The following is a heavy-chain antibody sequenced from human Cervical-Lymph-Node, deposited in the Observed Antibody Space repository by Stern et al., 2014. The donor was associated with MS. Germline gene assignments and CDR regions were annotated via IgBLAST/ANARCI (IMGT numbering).Heavy chain of an antibody. V-gene: IGHV3-9*01. D-gene: IGHD6-19*01. J-gene: IGHJ3*02. CDR2: ITWNSGKI. CDR3: AKAVGYSSGWMDAFDI. CDR1: GFTFHDYA. Sequence: QLVQSGGGLVQPGRSLRLSCAASGFTFHDYAMHWVRQAPGKGLKWVSGITWNSGKIAYADSVKGRFAISRDNAKNSLYMQMNSLRAEDTALYYCAKAVGYSSGWMDAFDIWGQGTMVTVSS.